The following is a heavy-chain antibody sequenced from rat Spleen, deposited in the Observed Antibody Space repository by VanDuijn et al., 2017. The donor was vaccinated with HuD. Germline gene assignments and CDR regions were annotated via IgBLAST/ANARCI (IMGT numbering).Heavy chain of an antibody. CDR1: GFTFNNYW. CDR2: ITNTGGST. V-gene: IGHV5-31*01. Sequence: EVQVLESGGGLVQPGDSLKLSCATSGFTFNNYWMTWIRQAPGKGLEWVASITNTGGSTYYPDSVKGRFTISRDNAKSTLYLQMNSLRSEDTATYYCTRPYSSYSYYFDYWGQGVMVTVSS. CDR3: TRPYSSYSYYFDY. J-gene: IGHJ2*01. D-gene: IGHD1-2*01.